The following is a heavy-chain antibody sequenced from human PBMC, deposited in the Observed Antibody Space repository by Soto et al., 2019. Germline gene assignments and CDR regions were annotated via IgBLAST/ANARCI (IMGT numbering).Heavy chain of an antibody. D-gene: IGHD3-3*01. CDR3: ARSITIFGVVIIPGGGMDV. J-gene: IGHJ6*02. CDR2: ISAYNGNT. Sequence: QVQLVQSGAEVKKPGASVKVSCKASGYTFTSYGISWVRQAPGQGLEWMGWISAYNGNTNYAQKLQGRVTMTTDTSTSTAYMELRSLRSDATAVYYCARSITIFGVVIIPGGGMDVWGQGTTVTVSS. CDR1: GYTFTSYG. V-gene: IGHV1-18*04.